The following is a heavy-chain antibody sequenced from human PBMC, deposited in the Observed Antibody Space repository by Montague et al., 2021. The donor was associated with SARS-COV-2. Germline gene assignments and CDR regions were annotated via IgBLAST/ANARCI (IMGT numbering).Heavy chain of an antibody. CDR1: GGSFSGYY. D-gene: IGHD4-23*01. V-gene: IGHV4-34*01. J-gene: IGHJ4*02. CDR2: INHSGTT. Sequence: SETLSLTCAVYGGSFSGYYWAWIRQSAGKGLGWIAEINHSGTTNYNFNPSLRSRVTISVDTSKSQFSLKLSSVTAADTGVYYCARWDPQTLTLIGLRGKSASDYWGQGTLVTVSS. CDR3: ARWDPQTLTLIGLRGKSASDY.